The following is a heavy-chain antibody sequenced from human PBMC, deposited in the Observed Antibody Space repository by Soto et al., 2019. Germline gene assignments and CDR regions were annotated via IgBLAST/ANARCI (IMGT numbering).Heavy chain of an antibody. J-gene: IGHJ4*02. CDR2: IIPIFGTA. CDR1: GGTFSSYA. V-gene: IGHV1-69*01. D-gene: IGHD3-9*01. Sequence: QVQLVQSGAEVKKPGSSVKVSCKASGGTFSSYAISWVRQAPGQGLEWMGGIIPIFGTANYAQKFQGRVTIAADESTSKAYMELSSLRSEDTAVYYCASSGGKERYYDILTGYYSGLGYWGQGTLVTVSS. CDR3: ASSGGKERYYDILTGYYSGLGY.